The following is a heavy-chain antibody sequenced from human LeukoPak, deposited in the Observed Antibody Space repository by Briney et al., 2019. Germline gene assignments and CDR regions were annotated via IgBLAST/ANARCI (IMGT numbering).Heavy chain of an antibody. CDR3: AKRPSDYGDYVTYFDY. D-gene: IGHD4-17*01. CDR1: GFSFIRYG. Sequence: GGSLRLSCAASGFSFIRYGMHWVRQAPGKGLEWGGVISDDGRNKKYADSVKGRFTISRDNSKDTLYLQMNSQRDEDTAVYYCAKRPSDYGDYVTYFDYWGQGTLVTVSS. J-gene: IGHJ4*02. CDR2: ISDDGRNK. V-gene: IGHV3-30*18.